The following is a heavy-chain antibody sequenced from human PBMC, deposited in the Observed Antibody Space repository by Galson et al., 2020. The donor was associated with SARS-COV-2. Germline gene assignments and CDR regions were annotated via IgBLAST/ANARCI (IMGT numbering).Heavy chain of an antibody. CDR2: IRYDGSNK. CDR3: AKETTTVTSPLDY. V-gene: IGHV3-30*02. CDR1: GFTFSSYG. Sequence: GESLKISCAASGFTFSSYGMHWVRQAPGKGLEWVAFIRYDGSNKYYADSVKGRFTISRDNSKNTLYLQMNSLRAEDTAVYYCAKETTTVTSPLDYWGQGTLVTVSS. D-gene: IGHD4-17*01. J-gene: IGHJ4*02.